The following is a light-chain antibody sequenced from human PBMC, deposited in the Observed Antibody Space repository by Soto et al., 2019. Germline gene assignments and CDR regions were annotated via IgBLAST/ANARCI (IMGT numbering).Light chain of an antibody. V-gene: IGKV1-9*01. J-gene: IGKJ1*01. CDR2: GAS. CDR3: KHYNSYSEA. Sequence: DIQLTQSPSFLSASVGGRVTITCRASQAISSHLAWYQQKPGKAPNLLIYGASTLQSGVQSRFSGSGSGTEFTLTIRSLQPDDFATYYCKHYNSYSEAFGQGTKVDIK. CDR1: QAISSH.